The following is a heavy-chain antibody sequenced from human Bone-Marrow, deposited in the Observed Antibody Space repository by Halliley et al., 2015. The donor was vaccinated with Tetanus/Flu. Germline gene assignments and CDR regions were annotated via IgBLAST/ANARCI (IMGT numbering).Heavy chain of an antibody. J-gene: IGHJ4*02. CDR3: TRGMSGGLLPALDF. CDR2: MNGGTGTR. Sequence: WMGWMNGGTGTRRYSKKFDGAVTFSTDTSTSTAYLDLASLTIEDTAVYYCTRGMSGGLLPALDFWGQGTLITVSS. D-gene: IGHD6-25*01. V-gene: IGHV1-3*01.